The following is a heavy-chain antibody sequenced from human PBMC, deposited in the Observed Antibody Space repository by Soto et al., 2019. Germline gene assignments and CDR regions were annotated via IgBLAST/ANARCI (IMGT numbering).Heavy chain of an antibody. V-gene: IGHV3-64*01. D-gene: IGHD6-6*01. Sequence: EVQLGECGGGLAQPGWSLRLSCAASGFTLSGYAMDWVRQAPGKGLEYVSGISSNGVGTYYANSVQGRFTISRDNSKNTVYLQMGSLRPEDMAVYYCARRARPDFYYMDVWGKGTTVTVSS. CDR2: ISSNGVGT. J-gene: IGHJ6*03. CDR1: GFTLSGYA. CDR3: ARRARPDFYYMDV.